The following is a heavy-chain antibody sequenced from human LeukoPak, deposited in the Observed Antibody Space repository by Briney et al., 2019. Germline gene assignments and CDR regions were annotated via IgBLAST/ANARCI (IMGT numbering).Heavy chain of an antibody. Sequence: SETLSLTCTVSGGSINSGGFYWSWIRQHPGKGLEWIGYIYYSGSTFYNPSLKSRVAISLDKSKNQFSLNLRSVTAAGTAVYYCARGGSFLDNYVYWGQGTLVTVSS. J-gene: IGHJ4*02. D-gene: IGHD5-24*01. CDR1: GGSINSGGFY. CDR3: ARGGSFLDNYVY. V-gene: IGHV4-31*03. CDR2: IYYSGST.